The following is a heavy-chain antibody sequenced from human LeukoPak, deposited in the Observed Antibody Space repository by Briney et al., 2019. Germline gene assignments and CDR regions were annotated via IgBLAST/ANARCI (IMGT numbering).Heavy chain of an antibody. CDR3: AKDVDTATVLDY. CDR1: GYTFTGYY. J-gene: IGHJ4*02. D-gene: IGHD5-18*01. Sequence: ASVTVSCKASGYTFTGYYMHWVRQAPGQGLEWMGWINPNSGGTNYAQKFQGRVTMTRDTSISTAYMELSRLRSDDTAVYYCAKDVDTATVLDYWGQGTLVTVSS. CDR2: INPNSGGT. V-gene: IGHV1-2*02.